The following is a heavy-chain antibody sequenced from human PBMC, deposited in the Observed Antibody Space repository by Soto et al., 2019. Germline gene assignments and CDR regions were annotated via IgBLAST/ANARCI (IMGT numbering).Heavy chain of an antibody. CDR3: AKENSGSLHYYYYYGRYV. J-gene: IGHJ6*02. D-gene: IGHD1-26*01. CDR1: GFTFSSYA. CDR2: ISGSGGST. Sequence: EVQLLESGGGLVQPGGSLRLSCAASGFTFSSYAMSWVRQAPGKGLEWVSAISGSGGSTYYADSVKGRFTISRDNSKNTLYLQMNSLGAEDTAVYYCAKENSGSLHYYYYYGRYVWGQGTTVTVSS. V-gene: IGHV3-23*01.